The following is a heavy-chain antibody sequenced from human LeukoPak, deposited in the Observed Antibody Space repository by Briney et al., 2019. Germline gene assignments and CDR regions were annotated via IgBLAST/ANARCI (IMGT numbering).Heavy chain of an antibody. J-gene: IGHJ3*01. CDR1: GFTFANYA. Sequence: GGSLRLSCPASGFTFANYAMSWVRQAPGKGLEWVSTIGATGYSTYYADSVQGRFTISRDNSKNTLYLQLNSLRAEDTAIYYCGKDHYGDYVNDAFDFWGHGTKVTVSS. CDR3: GKDHYGDYVNDAFDF. CDR2: IGATGYST. V-gene: IGHV3-23*01. D-gene: IGHD4-17*01.